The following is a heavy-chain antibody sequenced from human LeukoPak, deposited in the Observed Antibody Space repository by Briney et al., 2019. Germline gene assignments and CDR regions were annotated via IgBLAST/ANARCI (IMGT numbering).Heavy chain of an antibody. CDR2: INHSGST. D-gene: IGHD6-13*01. V-gene: IGHV4-34*01. J-gene: IGHJ4*02. CDR1: GGSFSGYY. Sequence: PSETLSLTCAVYGGSFSGYYWSWIRQPPGKGLEWIGEINHSGSTNYNPSLKSRVTISVDTSKNQFSLKLSSVTAADTAVYYCARLSSSSWYRGVDYWGQGTLVTVSS. CDR3: ARLSSSSWYRGVDY.